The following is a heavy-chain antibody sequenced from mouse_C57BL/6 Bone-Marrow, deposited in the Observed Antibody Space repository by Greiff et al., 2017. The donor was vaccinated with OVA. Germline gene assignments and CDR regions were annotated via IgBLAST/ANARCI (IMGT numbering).Heavy chain of an antibody. D-gene: IGHD1-1*01. CDR3: ARKVHDYGSVMDY. CDR1: GYTFTDYY. Sequence: QVQLQQSGAELVRPGASVTLSCKASGYTFTDYYINWVKQRPGQGLEWIARIYPGSGNTYYNEKFKGKATLTAEKSSSTAYMQLSSLTSEDSAIYFCARKVHDYGSVMDYWGQGTSGTVSS. J-gene: IGHJ4*01. V-gene: IGHV1-76*01. CDR2: IYPGSGNT.